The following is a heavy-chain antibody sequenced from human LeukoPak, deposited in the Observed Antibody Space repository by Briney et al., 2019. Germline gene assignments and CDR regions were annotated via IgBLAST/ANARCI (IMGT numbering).Heavy chain of an antibody. V-gene: IGHV3-23*01. J-gene: IGHJ4*02. D-gene: IGHD3-9*01. CDR1: GFTFSNYA. CDR2: ITGSGGNT. Sequence: PGASLRLYCAASGFTFSNYAMSWVRQAAGKGLEWVSAITGSGGNTYYADSVKGRFTISRDNSKNTVFLQMNSLRAEDTAVYYCAKWGDYDVLTGYYVSDYWGQGTLVTVSS. CDR3: AKWGDYDVLTGYYVSDY.